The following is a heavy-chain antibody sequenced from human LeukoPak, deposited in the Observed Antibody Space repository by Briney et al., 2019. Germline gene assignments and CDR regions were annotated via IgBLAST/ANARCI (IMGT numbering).Heavy chain of an antibody. CDR2: ISGSGGRI. J-gene: IGHJ4*02. V-gene: IGHV3-23*01. Sequence: PGGSLRLSCAASGFTFSSYSMNWVRQAPGEGLEWVSSISGSGGRIDYADSVKGRFTISRDNSKNTLSLQMNSLTAEDTAVYYCAKNPRLEGWIYFDSWGQGILVTVSS. CDR3: AKNPRLEGWIYFDS. D-gene: IGHD1-1*01. CDR1: GFTFSSYS.